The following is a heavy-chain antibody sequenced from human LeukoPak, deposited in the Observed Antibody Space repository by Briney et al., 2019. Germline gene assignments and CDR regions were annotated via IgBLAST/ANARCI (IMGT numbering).Heavy chain of an antibody. CDR3: SRRRRNCNGYNCSPIHFDY. V-gene: IGHV5-51*01. CDR1: GYSFTDYW. D-gene: IGHD3-22*01. Sequence: PGESLKISCKGSGYSFTDYWMGWVRQMPGKGLEWMGFISPGDSGATYSPSFQGQVTISVDKSIATAYLQLSSLTASDTGMYLCSRRRRNCNGYNCSPIHFDYWGQETVVTVSS. J-gene: IGHJ4*02. CDR2: ISPGDSGA.